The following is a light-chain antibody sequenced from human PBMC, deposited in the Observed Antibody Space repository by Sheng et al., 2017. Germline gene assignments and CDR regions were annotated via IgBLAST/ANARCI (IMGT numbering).Light chain of an antibody. Sequence: DIRMTQSPSSLSASVGDRVTITCRSSQSINNFLNWYQHKPGTAPKLLISAASNLQSGVSSRFSGSGSGTDFTLTISSLETEDFATYYCQQTYTTPHLTFGGGTKVEIK. CDR2: AAS. CDR1: QSINNF. J-gene: IGKJ4*01. CDR3: QQTYTTPHLT. V-gene: IGKV1-39*01.